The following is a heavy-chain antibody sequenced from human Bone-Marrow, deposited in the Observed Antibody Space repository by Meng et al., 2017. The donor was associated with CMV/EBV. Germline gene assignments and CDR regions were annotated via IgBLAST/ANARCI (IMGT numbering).Heavy chain of an antibody. Sequence: GESLKISCAASGFTFSSYAMHWVRQAPGKGLEWVAVISYDGSNKYYADSVKGRFTISRDNYKNTLYLQMNSLRAEDTAVYYCARDVVYCSSTSCYGWFDPWGQGNTVTVSS. CDR1: GFTFSSYA. V-gene: IGHV3-30-3*01. D-gene: IGHD2-2*01. CDR2: ISYDGSNK. CDR3: ARDVVYCSSTSCYGWFDP. J-gene: IGHJ5*01.